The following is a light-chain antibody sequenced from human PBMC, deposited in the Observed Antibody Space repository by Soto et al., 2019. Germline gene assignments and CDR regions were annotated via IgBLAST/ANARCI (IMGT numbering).Light chain of an antibody. J-gene: IGLJ2*01. CDR3: SSYTSTNSLVV. V-gene: IGLV2-14*01. CDR1: SSDIGGYNY. Sequence: QSALTQPASVSGSLGQSITVSCTGTSSDIGGYNYVSWYRQHPGKAPQLIIYEVSNRPSGLSNRFSGSKSGNTASLTISGLQAEDEADYYCSSYTSTNSLVVFGGGTKLTVL. CDR2: EVS.